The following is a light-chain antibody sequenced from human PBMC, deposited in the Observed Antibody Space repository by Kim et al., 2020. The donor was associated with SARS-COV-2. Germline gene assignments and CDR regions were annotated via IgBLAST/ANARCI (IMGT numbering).Light chain of an antibody. Sequence: GTTVTISCTHSSGSIATNYVQWYQQRPGSVPTTVIYENNQRPSGVPDRFSGSVDSSANSASLTISGLKTEDEADYYCQSFDSSNLVFGGGTQLTVL. V-gene: IGLV6-57*03. CDR1: SGSIATNY. CDR3: QSFDSSNLV. CDR2: ENN. J-gene: IGLJ3*02.